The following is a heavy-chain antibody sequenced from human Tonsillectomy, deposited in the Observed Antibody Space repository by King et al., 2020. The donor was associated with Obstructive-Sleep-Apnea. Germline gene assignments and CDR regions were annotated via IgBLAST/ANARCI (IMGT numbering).Heavy chain of an antibody. Sequence: QLQESGPGLVKPSETLSLTCTVSGDSISSYYWSWIRQPPGKGLEWIGYIYYSGSTNYNPSLKSRVTISVDTSKNQFSLKLSSVTAADTAVYYCARHSPLKELRYFDWLLPYGMDVWGQGTTVTVSS. CDR3: ARHSPLKELRYFDWLLPYGMDV. V-gene: IGHV4-59*08. CDR2: IYYSGST. J-gene: IGHJ6*02. CDR1: GDSISSYY. D-gene: IGHD3-9*01.